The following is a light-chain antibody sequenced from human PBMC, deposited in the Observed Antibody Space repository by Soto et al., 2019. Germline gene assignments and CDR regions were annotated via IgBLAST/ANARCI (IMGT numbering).Light chain of an antibody. V-gene: IGKV1-39*01. CDR1: QSISTH. J-gene: IGKJ4*01. Sequence: DIQMTQSPSSLSASVGDRVAITCRTSQSISTHLNWYQQKPGRPPKLLIYDASTLQGGVPSRFSGGGSGADFTLTITSLQPEDFATYYCQQSDNTPNTFGGGNRVEI. CDR2: DAS. CDR3: QQSDNTPNT.